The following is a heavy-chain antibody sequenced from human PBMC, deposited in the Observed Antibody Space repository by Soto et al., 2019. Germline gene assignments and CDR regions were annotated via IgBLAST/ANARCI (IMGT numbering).Heavy chain of an antibody. CDR3: AKTIEQQLVRCAFDI. Sequence: GSLRLSCAASGFTFSSYAMSWVRQTPGKGLEWVSTLSGSGADTYYADSVKGRFTISRDNSKNTLYLQMNSLRAEDTAIYYCAKTIEQQLVRCAFDIWGQGTMVTVS. D-gene: IGHD6-13*01. V-gene: IGHV3-23*01. J-gene: IGHJ3*02. CDR2: LSGSGADT. CDR1: GFTFSSYA.